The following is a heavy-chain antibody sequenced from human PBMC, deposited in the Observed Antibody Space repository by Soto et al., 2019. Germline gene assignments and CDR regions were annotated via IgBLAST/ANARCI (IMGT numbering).Heavy chain of an antibody. CDR2: ISYDGSNR. V-gene: IGHV3-30*18. CDR3: AKDPNPNSGSLNWFDP. D-gene: IGHD1-26*01. CDR1: GFTFSTYG. Sequence: QVQLVESGGGVVQPGRFLRLSCAASGFTFSTYGMHWVRQAPGKGLEWVAVISYDGSNRNYADSVQGRFTISRDDSKNTLYLQMNSLRVEDTAVYYCAKDPNPNSGSLNWFDPWVQGTLVTVSS. J-gene: IGHJ5*02.